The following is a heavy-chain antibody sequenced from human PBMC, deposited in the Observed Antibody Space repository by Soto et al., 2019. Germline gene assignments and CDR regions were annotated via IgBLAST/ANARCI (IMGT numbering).Heavy chain of an antibody. D-gene: IGHD1-26*01. CDR1: GFTFSSYA. CDR2: ISGSGGST. Sequence: EVQLLESGGGLVQPGGSLRLSCAASGFTFSSYAMSWVRQAPGKGLEWVSAISGSGGSTYYADSVKGRFTISRDNSKNTLYLQMNSLRAEDTAVYYCANPVNSGSYLIDFDYWGQGTLVTVSS. CDR3: ANPVNSGSYLIDFDY. V-gene: IGHV3-23*01. J-gene: IGHJ4*02.